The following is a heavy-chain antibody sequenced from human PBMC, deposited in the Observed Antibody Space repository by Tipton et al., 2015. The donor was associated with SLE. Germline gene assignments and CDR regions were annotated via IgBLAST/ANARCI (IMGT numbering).Heavy chain of an antibody. V-gene: IGHV4-59*08. D-gene: IGHD1-26*01. Sequence: TLSLTCTVSGGSISSYYWSWIRQPPGKGLEWIGSIYHSGSTYYNPSPKSRVTISVDTSKNQFSLKLSSVTAAETAVYYCASSLGGAPDYWGQGTLVTVSS. CDR1: GGSISSYY. J-gene: IGHJ4*02. CDR3: ASSLGGAPDY. CDR2: IYHSGST.